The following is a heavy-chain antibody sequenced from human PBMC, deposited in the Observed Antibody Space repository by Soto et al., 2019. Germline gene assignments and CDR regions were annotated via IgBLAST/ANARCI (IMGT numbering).Heavy chain of an antibody. CDR1: GGSISSSNW. Sequence: QVQLQESGPGLVKPSGTLSLTCAVSGGSISSSNWWSWVRQPPGKGLEWIGEIYRSGSTNYNPSLTSRITISVDTTKIQFSLKLSSVTAADTALYYCARGDWNLPLGYWGQGTLVTVSS. J-gene: IGHJ4*02. CDR2: IYRSGST. V-gene: IGHV4-4*02. D-gene: IGHD1-1*01. CDR3: ARGDWNLPLGY.